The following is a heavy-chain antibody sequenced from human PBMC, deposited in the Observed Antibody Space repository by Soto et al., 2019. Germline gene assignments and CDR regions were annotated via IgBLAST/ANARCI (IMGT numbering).Heavy chain of an antibody. J-gene: IGHJ4*02. CDR3: ARDIRGYSRAFDY. CDR1: GGSVSGASYY. V-gene: IGHV4-61*01. CDR2: IYYSGST. Sequence: ETLSLTCTVSGGSVSGASYYWTWIRQSPGKGLEWIGYIYYSGSTTYNPSLKSRVTISIDTANNQFSLILTSVTPADTAVYYCARDIRGYSRAFDYWGQGTLVTVS. D-gene: IGHD5-18*01.